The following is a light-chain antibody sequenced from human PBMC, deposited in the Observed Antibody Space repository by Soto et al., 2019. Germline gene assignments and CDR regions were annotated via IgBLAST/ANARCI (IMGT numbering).Light chain of an antibody. J-gene: IGLJ3*02. CDR3: CAFTGSNWV. V-gene: IGLV2-23*02. Sequence: QSALTQPASVSGSPGQSITIYCTGSSSDVGSYHLVSWYQQHPGKATQLMTYEVNKRPSGVSNRFSCSKSGNTASLTISGLHAEDEADYYCCAFTGSNWVFGGGTKLTVL. CDR1: SSDVGSYHL. CDR2: EVN.